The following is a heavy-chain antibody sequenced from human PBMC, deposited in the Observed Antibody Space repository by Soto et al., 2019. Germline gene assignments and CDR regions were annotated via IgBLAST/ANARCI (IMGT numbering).Heavy chain of an antibody. CDR1: GGSFKSGSYS. CDR3: ARDFAYFDS. CDR2: VYHTRRT. D-gene: IGHD3-3*01. V-gene: IGHV4-61*01. J-gene: IGHJ4*02. Sequence: SETLSLTCTVSGGSFKSGSYSWSWIRQPPGKGMEWIGYVYHTRRTSYTPSLKSRVSISMDTSKNQCSLNLDSVTAADTTVYFCARDFAYFDSWGKGTLVTVSS.